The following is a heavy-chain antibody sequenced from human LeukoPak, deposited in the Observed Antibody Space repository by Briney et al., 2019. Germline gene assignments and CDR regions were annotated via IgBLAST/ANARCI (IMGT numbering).Heavy chain of an antibody. Sequence: GGSLRLSCAASGFTFSNYAMSWVRQAPGKGLEWVSSINGRGGSTYYADSVKGRFTISRGNSKNTLYLQMNSLRAEDTAVYYCAKSNGYGLIDIWGQGTMVTVSS. CDR2: INGRGGST. D-gene: IGHD3-22*01. CDR3: AKSNGYGLIDI. J-gene: IGHJ3*02. CDR1: GFTFSNYA. V-gene: IGHV3-23*01.